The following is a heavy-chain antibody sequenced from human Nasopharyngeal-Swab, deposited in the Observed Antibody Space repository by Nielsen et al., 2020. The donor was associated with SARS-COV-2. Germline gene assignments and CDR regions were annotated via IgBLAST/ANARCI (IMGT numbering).Heavy chain of an antibody. J-gene: IGHJ4*02. CDR3: ARLDIAVAGLGY. CDR1: GGSISSSSYY. D-gene: IGHD6-19*01. Sequence: SETLSLTCTVSGGSISSSSYYWGWIRQPPGKGLEWIGSIYCSGSTYYNPSLKSRVTISVDTSKNQFSLKLSSVTAADTAVYYCARLDIAVAGLGYWGQGTLVTVSS. CDR2: IYCSGST. V-gene: IGHV4-39*01.